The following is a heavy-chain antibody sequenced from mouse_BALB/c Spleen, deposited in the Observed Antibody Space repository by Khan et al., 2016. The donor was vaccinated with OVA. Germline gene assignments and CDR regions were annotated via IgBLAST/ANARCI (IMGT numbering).Heavy chain of an antibody. CDR3: ARELRLGGFAY. V-gene: IGHV2-6-7*01. D-gene: IGHD1-2*01. CDR1: GFSLTGFG. J-gene: IGHJ3*01. Sequence: QMQLEESGPGLVAPSQSLSITYTVSGFSLTGFGINWVRQPPGKGLEWLGMIWGDGSTDYNSALKSRLSISKDNSKSQVFLKMNSLQTDDTARYYCARELRLGGFAYWGQGTLVTVSA. CDR2: IWGDGST.